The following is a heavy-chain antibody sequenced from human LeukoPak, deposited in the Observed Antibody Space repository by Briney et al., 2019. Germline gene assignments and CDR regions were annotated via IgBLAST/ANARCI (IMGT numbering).Heavy chain of an antibody. V-gene: IGHV3-49*04. J-gene: IGHJ6*02. D-gene: IGHD3-3*01. Sequence: GGSLRLSCTASGFTFGDYAMSWVRQAPGKGVEWVGFIRSKGYGGTKEYAASGKGRFTISSDDSKSIAYLQMNSLKTDDTAVYYCTRGYENGYYLYYYYGMDVWGQGTTVTVSS. CDR1: GFTFGDYA. CDR2: IRSKGYGGTK. CDR3: TRGYENGYYLYYYYGMDV.